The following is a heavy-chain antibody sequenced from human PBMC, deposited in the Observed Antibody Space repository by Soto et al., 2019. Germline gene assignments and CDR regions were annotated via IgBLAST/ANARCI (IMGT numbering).Heavy chain of an antibody. Sequence: EVQLVESGGGLVQPRGSLRLSCVASGFSFRSYWMHWVRQAPGKGLVWVSRVNSDGSGTSYADSVEGRLTISRDNAKNTLYLQMNSLRAEDTAVYYCTRANGPAAIGHFHYGMDVWDQGTTVTVSS. CDR1: GFSFRSYW. CDR2: VNSDGSGT. V-gene: IGHV3-74*01. J-gene: IGHJ6*02. CDR3: TRANGPAAIGHFHYGMDV. D-gene: IGHD2-2*02.